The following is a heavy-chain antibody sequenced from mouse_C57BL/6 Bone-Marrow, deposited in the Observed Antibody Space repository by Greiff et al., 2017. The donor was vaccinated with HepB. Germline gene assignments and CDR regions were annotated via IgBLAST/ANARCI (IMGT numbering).Heavy chain of an antibody. V-gene: IGHV1-50*01. CDR2: IDPSDSYT. J-gene: IGHJ3*01. D-gene: IGHD4-1*01. Sequence: QVQLQQPGAELVKPGASVKLSCKASGYTFTSYWMQWVKQRPGQGLEWSGEIDPSDSYTNYNQKFKGKATLTVDTSSSTAYMQLSSRTSEDSAVYYCARDEGELGQAFAYWGQGTLVTVSA. CDR1: GYTFTSYW. CDR3: ARDEGELGQAFAY.